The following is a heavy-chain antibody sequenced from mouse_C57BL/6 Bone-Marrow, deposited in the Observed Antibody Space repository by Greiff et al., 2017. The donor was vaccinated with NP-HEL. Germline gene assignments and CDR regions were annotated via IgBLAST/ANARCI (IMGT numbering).Heavy chain of an antibody. D-gene: IGHD2-4*01. Sequence: EVQLQESGAELVRPGASVKLSCTASGFNIKDDYMHWVKQRPEQGLEWIGWIDPENGDTEYASKFQGKATITADPSSHTSYQQLSSLKCEDTAVYFSATGLRRGGSDYWGQGTTLTVSS. J-gene: IGHJ2*01. CDR2: IDPENGDT. CDR3: ATGLRRGGSDY. V-gene: IGHV14-4*01. CDR1: GFNIKDDY.